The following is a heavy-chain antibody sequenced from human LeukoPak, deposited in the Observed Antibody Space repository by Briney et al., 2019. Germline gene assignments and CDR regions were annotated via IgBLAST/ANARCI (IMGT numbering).Heavy chain of an antibody. Sequence: SETLSLTCSVSGGSISKSTYYWGWIRQPPGKGLEWIGIFYYSGSTYYSPSLKSRVTISVDTSKNQFSLKLSSVTAADTAVYYCARDMASRDSSSWPLRGNWFDPWGQGTLVTVSS. D-gene: IGHD6-13*01. CDR3: ARDMASRDSSSWPLRGNWFDP. V-gene: IGHV4-39*07. CDR2: FYYSGST. CDR1: GGSISKSTYY. J-gene: IGHJ5*02.